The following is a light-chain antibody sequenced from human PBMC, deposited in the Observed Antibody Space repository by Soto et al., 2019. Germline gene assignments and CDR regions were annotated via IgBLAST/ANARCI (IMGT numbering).Light chain of an antibody. Sequence: QSVLTQPPSASESPGQSVTISCTGTSSDVGGYDYVSWYQQHPGKAPKLMIYDVTKRPSGVPDRFSGSKSGNTASLTISGLQAEDEADYYCCSYAGRYTFYVFGTGTKVTVL. CDR3: CSYAGRYTFYV. J-gene: IGLJ1*01. V-gene: IGLV2-11*01. CDR1: SSDVGGYDY. CDR2: DVT.